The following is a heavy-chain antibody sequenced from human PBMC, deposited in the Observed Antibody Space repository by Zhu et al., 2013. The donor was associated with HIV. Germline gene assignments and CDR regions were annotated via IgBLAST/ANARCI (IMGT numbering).Heavy chain of an antibody. CDR2: IIPIFGIA. Sequence: QVQLVQSGAEVKKPGSSVKVSCKASGGTFSSYAISWVRQAPGQGLEWMGWIIPIFGIANYAQKFQGRVTITADESTSTAYMELSSLRSEDTAVYYCARRARGLEWPADAFDIWGQGTMVTVSS. V-gene: IGHV1-69*12. J-gene: IGHJ3*02. D-gene: IGHD3-3*01. CDR3: ARRARGLEWPADAFDI. CDR1: GGTFSSYA.